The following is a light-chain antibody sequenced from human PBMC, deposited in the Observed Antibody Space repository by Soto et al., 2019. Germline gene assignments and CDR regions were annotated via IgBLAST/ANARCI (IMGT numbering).Light chain of an antibody. CDR2: EVS. J-gene: IGLJ1*01. CDR3: TSYTRDTALV. V-gene: IGLV2-14*01. CDR1: SSDVGGYKS. Sequence: QSALTQPRSVSGSPGQSVTVSCIGTSSDVGGYKSVSWYQQYPGKAPKLMIYEVSNRPSGVSNRFSGSKSGSTASLTISGLQAEDEADYNCTSYTRDTALVFGTGTKVTVL.